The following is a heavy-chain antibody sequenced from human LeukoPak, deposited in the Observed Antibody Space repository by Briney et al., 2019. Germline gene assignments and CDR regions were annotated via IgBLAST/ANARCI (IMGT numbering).Heavy chain of an antibody. Sequence: PGGSLRLSCAASGFTFSSYGMHWVRQAPGKGLEWVAFTRYDGSNKYYADSVKGRFTISRDNSKNTLYLQMNSLRAEDTAVYYCAKIWTTIFGVDDAFDIWGQGTMVTVSS. D-gene: IGHD3-3*01. CDR2: TRYDGSNK. V-gene: IGHV3-30*02. CDR3: AKIWTTIFGVDDAFDI. J-gene: IGHJ3*02. CDR1: GFTFSSYG.